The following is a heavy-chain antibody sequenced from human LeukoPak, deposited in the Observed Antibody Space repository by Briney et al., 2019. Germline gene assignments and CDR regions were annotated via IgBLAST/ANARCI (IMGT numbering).Heavy chain of an antibody. V-gene: IGHV4-59*01. CDR2: IYYSGST. J-gene: IGHJ3*02. CDR3: ARTHYYDSSGYGAVYHAFDI. CDR1: GGSISSYY. D-gene: IGHD3-22*01. Sequence: SETLSLTCTVSGGSISSYYWSWIRQPPGKGLEWIGYIYYSGSTNYNPSLKSRVTISVDTSKNQFSLKLSSVTAADTAVYYCARTHYYDSSGYGAVYHAFDIRGQGTMVTVSS.